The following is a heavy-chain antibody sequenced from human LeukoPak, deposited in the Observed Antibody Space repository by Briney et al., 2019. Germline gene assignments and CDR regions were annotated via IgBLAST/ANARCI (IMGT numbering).Heavy chain of an antibody. V-gene: IGHV3-30*02. CDR2: IRNDGSMK. CDR3: AKSDIIVISDTKGNWFDH. CDR1: GFIFSNYG. J-gene: IGHJ5*02. Sequence: QAGGSLRLSCAASGFIFSNYGVRWVRQTPAKGREGVAFIRNDGSMKYYADSVKGRFTISIDNSKNKLYLQMNNLRTEDMAVYYCAKSDIIVISDTKGNWFDHWGQGSLVTVSS. D-gene: IGHD2-2*01.